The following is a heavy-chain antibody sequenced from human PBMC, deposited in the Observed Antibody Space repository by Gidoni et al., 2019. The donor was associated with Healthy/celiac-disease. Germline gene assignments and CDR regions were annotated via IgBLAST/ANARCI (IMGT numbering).Heavy chain of an antibody. CDR2: ISSSSSYI. Sequence: EVQLVESGGGLVKPGGSLRLSCAASGFTFSRYSMNWVRQAPGKGLEWVSSISSSSSYIYYADSVKGRFTISRDNAKNSLYLQMNSLRAEDTAVYYCARGQYCSGGSCPPGYWGQGTLVTVSS. V-gene: IGHV3-21*01. D-gene: IGHD2-15*01. J-gene: IGHJ4*02. CDR1: GFTFSRYS. CDR3: ARGQYCSGGSCPPGY.